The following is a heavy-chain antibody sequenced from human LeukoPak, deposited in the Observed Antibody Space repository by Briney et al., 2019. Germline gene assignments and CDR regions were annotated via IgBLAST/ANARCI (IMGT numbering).Heavy chain of an antibody. J-gene: IGHJ4*02. Sequence: ALVKVSCKASGYTFTSYGISWVRQAPGQGLEWRGWISAYNGNTNYAQKLQGRVTMTTDTSTSTAYMELRSLRSDDTAVYYCARNLGLRYFDWVDYWGQGTLVTVSS. D-gene: IGHD3-9*01. CDR2: ISAYNGNT. CDR3: ARNLGLRYFDWVDY. V-gene: IGHV1-18*01. CDR1: GYTFTSYG.